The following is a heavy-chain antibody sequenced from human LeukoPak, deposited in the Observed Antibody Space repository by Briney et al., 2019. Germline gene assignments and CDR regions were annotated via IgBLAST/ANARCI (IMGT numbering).Heavy chain of an antibody. CDR2: ISSSSSYI. CDR1: GFTFSSYS. Sequence: GGSLRLSCAASGFTFSSYSMNWVRQAPGKGLEWVSSISSSSSYIYYADSVKGRFTISRDNAKNSLYLQMNSLRAEDTAVYYCARVPSTDYDILTGYFQAYYMDVWGKGTTVTVSS. D-gene: IGHD3-9*01. V-gene: IGHV3-21*01. CDR3: ARVPSTDYDILTGYFQAYYMDV. J-gene: IGHJ6*03.